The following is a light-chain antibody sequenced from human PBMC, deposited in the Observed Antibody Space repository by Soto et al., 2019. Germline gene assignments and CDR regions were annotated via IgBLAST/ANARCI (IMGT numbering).Light chain of an antibody. J-gene: IGKJ1*01. Sequence: LVMTQSPDLLSVSLGERATINCQSSHAVHPSANNNQYLAWYQQKPGQPPKLLIYWASTRVSGVPDRCSGSETGSDWPRIVGTLQAKDVAVCCCYQYNSTRSWSFGKG. V-gene: IGKV4-1*01. CDR1: HAVHPSANNNQY. CDR3: YQYNSTRSWS. CDR2: WAS.